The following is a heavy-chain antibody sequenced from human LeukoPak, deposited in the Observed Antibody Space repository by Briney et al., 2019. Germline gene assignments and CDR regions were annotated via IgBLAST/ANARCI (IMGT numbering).Heavy chain of an antibody. CDR1: GFTFSTYA. J-gene: IGHJ3*02. CDR3: AKDLKSGSYIGHDAFDI. V-gene: IGHV3-23*01. Sequence: GGSLRLSCAASGFTFSTYAMHWVRQAPGKGLEWVSAISGSGGSTYYADSVKGRFTISRDNSKNTLYLQMNSLRAEDTAVYYCAKDLKSGSYIGHDAFDIWGQGTMVTVSS. CDR2: ISGSGGST. D-gene: IGHD1-26*01.